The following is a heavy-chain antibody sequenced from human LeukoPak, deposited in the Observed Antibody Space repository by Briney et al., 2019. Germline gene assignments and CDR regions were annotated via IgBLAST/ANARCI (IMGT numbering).Heavy chain of an antibody. D-gene: IGHD7-27*01. CDR2: ISYDGSNK. CDR3: AKDLNWGSHY. V-gene: IGHV3-30*18. CDR1: GFTFSTYG. J-gene: IGHJ4*02. Sequence: GGSLRLSCAASGFTFSTYGMHWVRQASGKGLEWVAVISYDGSNKYYADSVKGRFTISRDNSKSTLHLQMNSLRAEDTAVYYCAKDLNWGSHYWGQGTLVAVSS.